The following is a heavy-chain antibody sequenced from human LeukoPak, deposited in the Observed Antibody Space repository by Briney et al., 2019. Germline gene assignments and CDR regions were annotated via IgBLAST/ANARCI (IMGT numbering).Heavy chain of an antibody. CDR2: ISGSGGST. CDR3: AKDLGGGSSGWYDY. V-gene: IGHV3-23*01. D-gene: IGHD6-19*01. J-gene: IGHJ4*02. CDR1: GFTFSSYA. Sequence: GGSLRLSCAASGFTFSSYAMSWVRQAPGKGLEWVSAISGSGGSTYYADSVKGRFTISRDNSKNSLYLQMNSLRTEDTALYYCAKDLGGGSSGWYDYWGQGTLVTVSS.